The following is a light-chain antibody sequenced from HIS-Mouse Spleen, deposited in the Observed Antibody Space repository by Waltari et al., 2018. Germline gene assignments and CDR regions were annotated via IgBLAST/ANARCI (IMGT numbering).Light chain of an antibody. Sequence: SYELTQPPSVSVSPGQTASIPSSGYKLGDKYACWYQQKPGQSPVLVIYQDSKRPSGIPERFSGSNSGNTATLTISGTQAMDEADYYCQAWDSSTGDVVFGGGTKLTVL. CDR1: KLGDKY. CDR3: QAWDSSTGDVV. J-gene: IGLJ2*01. V-gene: IGLV3-1*01. CDR2: QDS.